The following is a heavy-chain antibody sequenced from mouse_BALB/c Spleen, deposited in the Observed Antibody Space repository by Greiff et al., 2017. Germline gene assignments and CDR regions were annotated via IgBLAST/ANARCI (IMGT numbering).Heavy chain of an antibody. CDR3: ARWYYYYAMDY. J-gene: IGHJ4*01. V-gene: IGHV1-4*02. CDR2: INPSSGYT. CDR1: GYTFTSYT. D-gene: IGHD1-1*02. Sequence: VKLVESAAELARPGASVKMSCKASGYTFTSYTMHWVKQRPGQGLEWIGYINPSSGYTEYNQKFKDKTTLTADKSSSTAYMQLSSLTSEDSAVYYCARWYYYYAMDYWGQGTSVTVSS.